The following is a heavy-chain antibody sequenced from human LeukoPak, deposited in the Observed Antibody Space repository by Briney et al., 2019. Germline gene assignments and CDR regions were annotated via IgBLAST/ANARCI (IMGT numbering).Heavy chain of an antibody. CDR3: AKDRYCTSSSCPIDY. CDR2: INWKSDKI. D-gene: IGHD2-2*01. CDR1: GYSFDEYA. J-gene: IGHJ4*02. V-gene: IGHV3-9*01. Sequence: GGSLRLSCAGSGYSFDEYAMHWVRKAPGKGLEWVSGINWKSDKIGYADSVKGRFTISRDNSKNSLYLQMNSLRVEDTALYYCAKDRYCTSSSCPIDYWGQGTMVTVSS.